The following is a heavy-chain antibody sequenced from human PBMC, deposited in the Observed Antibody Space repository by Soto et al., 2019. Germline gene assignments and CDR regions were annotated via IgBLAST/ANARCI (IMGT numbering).Heavy chain of an antibody. J-gene: IGHJ6*02. V-gene: IGHV3-30*18. CDR2: ISYDGSNK. CDR3: AKDGEMAAAGTYYYYGMDV. Sequence: PGGSLRLSCAGSGFTFSSYGMHWVRQAPGKGLEWVAVISYDGSNKYYADSVKGRFTISRDNSKNTLYLQMNSLRAEDTAVYYCAKDGEMAAAGTYYYYGMDVWGQGTTVTVSS. CDR1: GFTFSSYG. D-gene: IGHD6-13*01.